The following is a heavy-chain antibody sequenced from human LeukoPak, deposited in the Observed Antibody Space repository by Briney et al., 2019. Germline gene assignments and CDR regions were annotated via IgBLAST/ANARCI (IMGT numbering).Heavy chain of an antibody. J-gene: IGHJ6*02. CDR3: ASMISSTSNYYGMDV. CDR1: GFTFSSYG. D-gene: IGHD2-2*01. Sequence: GESLRLSCAASGFTFSSYGMHWVRQAPGKGLEWVAVIWYDGSSEHYADSVKGRFTISRDNSKNTLHLQMNSLRAEDTAVYYCASMISSTSNYYGMDVWGQGTTVTVSS. CDR2: IWYDGSSE. V-gene: IGHV3-33*01.